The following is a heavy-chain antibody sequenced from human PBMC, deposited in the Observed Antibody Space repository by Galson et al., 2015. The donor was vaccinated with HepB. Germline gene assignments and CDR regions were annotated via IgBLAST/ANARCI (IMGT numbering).Heavy chain of an antibody. CDR1: GFTFSNYA. D-gene: IGHD1-7*01. J-gene: IGHJ5*02. CDR3: AKGSSWNYRGWFDH. CDR2: ISNSGGST. V-gene: IGHV3-23*01. Sequence: SLRLSCAASGFTFSNYAMNWVRQAPGKGLQWVSGISNSGGSTYYADSVKGRFTISRDNSKNTLYLQMDSLGAEDTAKYYCAKGSSWNYRGWFDHWGQGTLVTVSS.